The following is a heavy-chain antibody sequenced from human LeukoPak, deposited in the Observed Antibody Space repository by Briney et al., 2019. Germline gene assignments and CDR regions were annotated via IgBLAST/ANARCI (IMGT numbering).Heavy chain of an antibody. CDR1: GYSISSGYY. CDR2: IYHSGST. D-gene: IGHD3-3*01. CDR3: ASYDFWSGYYRV. Sequence: SETLSLTCAVSGYSISSGYYGGWIRQPPGQGLEWTGSIYHSGSTYYNPSLKSRVTISVDTSKNQFSLKLSSVTAADTAVYYCASYDFWSGYYRVWGQGTLVTVSS. V-gene: IGHV4-38-2*01. J-gene: IGHJ4*02.